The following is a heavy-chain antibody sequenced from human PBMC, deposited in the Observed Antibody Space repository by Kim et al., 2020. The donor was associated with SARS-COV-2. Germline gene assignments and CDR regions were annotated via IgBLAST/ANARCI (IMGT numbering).Heavy chain of an antibody. Sequence: NYNPALKSRVTISVDTSKNQFSLKVTSGTAADTAVYYCARYSSSWNYFDYWGQGTLVTVSS. J-gene: IGHJ4*02. CDR3: ARYSSSWNYFDY. D-gene: IGHD6-13*01. V-gene: IGHV4-59*01.